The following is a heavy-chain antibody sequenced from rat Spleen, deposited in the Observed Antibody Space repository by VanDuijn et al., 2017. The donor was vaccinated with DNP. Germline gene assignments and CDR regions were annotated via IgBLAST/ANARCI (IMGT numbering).Heavy chain of an antibody. J-gene: IGHJ2*01. Sequence: QVQLKESGPGLVQPSQTLSLTCTVSGFSLTSYGVSWVRQPPGKGLEWIAAISGGGSPYYNSALKSRLSISRDTSKSQVFLEMNSLQTEDTAMYFCARSDYSDGRFYYGYFDYWGQGVMVTVSS. D-gene: IGHD1-12*02. CDR3: ARSDYSDGRFYYGYFDY. CDR2: ISGGGSP. CDR1: GFSLTSYG. V-gene: IGHV2S12*01.